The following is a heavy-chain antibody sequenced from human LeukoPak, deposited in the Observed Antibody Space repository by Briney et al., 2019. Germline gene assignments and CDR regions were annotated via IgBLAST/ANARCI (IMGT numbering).Heavy chain of an antibody. Sequence: SETLCLSCAVSSGTLRGNYMSWVRQSPGKGLEWIAEINHSGSTNYNPSLKSRVTISADTSKNQFSLKLSSVTAADTAVYYCARDPTYYPFDPWGQGTLVTVSS. CDR2: INHSGST. CDR3: ARDPTYYPFDP. CDR1: SGTLRGNY. J-gene: IGHJ5*02. V-gene: IGHV4-34*01. D-gene: IGHD1-26*01.